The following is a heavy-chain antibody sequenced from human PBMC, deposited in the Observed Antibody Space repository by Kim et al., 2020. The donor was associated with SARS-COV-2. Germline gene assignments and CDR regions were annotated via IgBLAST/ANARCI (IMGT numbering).Heavy chain of an antibody. V-gene: IGHV1-18*01. CDR1: GYTFTSYG. Sequence: ASVKVSCKASGYTFTSYGISWVRQAPGQGLEWMGWISAYNGNTNYAQKLQGRVTMTTDTSTSTAYMELRSLRSDDTAVYYCARDRPSTYYYDSSGYDYYYYGMDVWGQGTTVTVSS. D-gene: IGHD3-22*01. J-gene: IGHJ6*02. CDR3: ARDRPSTYYYDSSGYDYYYYGMDV. CDR2: ISAYNGNT.